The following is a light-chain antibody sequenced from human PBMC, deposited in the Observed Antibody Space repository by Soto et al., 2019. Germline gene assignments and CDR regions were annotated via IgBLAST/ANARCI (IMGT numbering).Light chain of an antibody. CDR1: QDISNY. CDR2: DAS. Sequence: DIQMTQSPSSLSASVGDRVTITCQASQDISNYLNWYQQKPGKAPKLLIYDASNLETGVPSRFSGSGSGTDFTFTISSLQLEDIATYYGQQYDNLPALTFGGGTKVEIK. J-gene: IGKJ4*01. CDR3: QQYDNLPALT. V-gene: IGKV1-33*01.